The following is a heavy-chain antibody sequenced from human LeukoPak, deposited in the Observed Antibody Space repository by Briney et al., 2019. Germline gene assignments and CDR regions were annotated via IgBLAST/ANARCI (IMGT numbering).Heavy chain of an antibody. V-gene: IGHV1-69*04. CDR3: AREIDEYDSWFDP. J-gene: IGHJ5*02. Sequence: ASVKVSCKASGGTFSSYTISWVRQAPGQGLEWMGRIIPILGIANYAQKFQGRVTITADKSTSTAYMELSSLRSEDTAVYYCAREIDEYDSWFDPWGQGTLVTVSS. D-gene: IGHD3-9*01. CDR1: GGTFSSYT. CDR2: IIPILGIA.